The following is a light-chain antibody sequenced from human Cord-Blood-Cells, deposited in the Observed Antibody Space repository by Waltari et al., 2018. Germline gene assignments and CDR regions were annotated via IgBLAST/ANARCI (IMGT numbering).Light chain of an antibody. CDR3: QQYGSSPRT. Sequence: DIVLTQSPGTPSLSPGERATLSCRASQSVNSGYLAWYQQKPGQAPRLLIYGASSRATGIPDRFSGSGSGTDFTLTISRLEPEDFAVYYCQQYGSSPRTFGQGTKVEIK. J-gene: IGKJ1*01. CDR1: QSVNSGY. CDR2: GAS. V-gene: IGKV3-20*01.